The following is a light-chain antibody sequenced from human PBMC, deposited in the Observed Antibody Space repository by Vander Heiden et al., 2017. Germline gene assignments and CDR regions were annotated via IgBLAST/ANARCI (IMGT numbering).Light chain of an antibody. CDR2: GNS. J-gene: IGLJ2*01. Sequence: QSVLTPPPSVSGAPGQRVTISCTGSSANIGAGYDVHWYQQLPGTAPILLIYGNSNRPAGVPDRFSGSKSGTSASLAITGFQAEDEADYYCQAYDSSRKVFGGGTKLTVL. CDR3: QAYDSSRKV. CDR1: SANIGAGYD. V-gene: IGLV1-40*01.